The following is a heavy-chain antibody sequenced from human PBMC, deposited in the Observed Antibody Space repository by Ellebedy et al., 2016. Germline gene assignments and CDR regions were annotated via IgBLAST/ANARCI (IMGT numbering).Heavy chain of an antibody. Sequence: SETLSLTXTVSGGSISSSSYYWGWIRQPPGKGLEWIGSIYYSGSTYYNPSLKSRVTISVDTSKNQFSLKLSSVTAADTAVYYCARGSTVTTYFDYWGQGTLVTVSS. CDR3: ARGSTVTTYFDY. CDR2: IYYSGST. V-gene: IGHV4-39*07. J-gene: IGHJ4*02. D-gene: IGHD4-17*01. CDR1: GGSISSSSYY.